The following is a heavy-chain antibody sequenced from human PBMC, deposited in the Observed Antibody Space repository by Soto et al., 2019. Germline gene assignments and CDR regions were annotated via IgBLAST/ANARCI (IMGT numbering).Heavy chain of an antibody. CDR1: GGSVSSGSYC. CDR3: ALGVPAAIRDNWFDP. CDR2: IYYSGST. J-gene: IGHJ5*02. D-gene: IGHD2-2*02. V-gene: IGHV4-61*01. Sequence: SETLSLTCTVSGGSVSSGSYCWSWIRQPPGKGLEWIGYIYYSGSTNYNPSLKSRVTISVDTSKNQFSLKLSSVTAADTAVYYCALGVPAAIRDNWFDPWGQGTLVTVSS.